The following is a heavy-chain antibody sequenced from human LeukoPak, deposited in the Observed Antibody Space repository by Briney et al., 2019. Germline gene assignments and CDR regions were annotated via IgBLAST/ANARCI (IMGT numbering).Heavy chain of an antibody. Sequence: GGSLRLSCVASGFTFYDNAMHWVRQAPGKGLEWVSGISGNSGIINYADSVKGRFTISRDNSKNTLYLQMNSLRAEDTAMYYCATTSGWGQGTLVTVSS. CDR2: ISGNSGII. V-gene: IGHV3-9*01. D-gene: IGHD1-26*01. J-gene: IGHJ4*02. CDR3: ATTSG. CDR1: GFTFYDNA.